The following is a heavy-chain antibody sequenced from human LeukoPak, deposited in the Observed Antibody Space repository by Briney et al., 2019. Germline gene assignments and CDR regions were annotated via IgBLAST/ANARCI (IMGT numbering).Heavy chain of an antibody. J-gene: IGHJ4*02. CDR3: ARLYYDFWSGYPEGVYYFDY. CDR2: ISYNGNT. D-gene: IGHD3-3*01. CDR1: GGSIGTYY. V-gene: IGHV4-59*08. Sequence: SETLSLTCTVSGGSIGTYYWSWVRQPPRKGLEWIGYISYNGNTNSNPSLKSRVTISVDTSKNQFSLKLSSVTAADTAVYYCARLYYDFWSGYPEGVYYFDYWGQGTLVTVSS.